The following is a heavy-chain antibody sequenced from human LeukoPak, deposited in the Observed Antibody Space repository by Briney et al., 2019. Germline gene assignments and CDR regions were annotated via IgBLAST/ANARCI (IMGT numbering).Heavy chain of an antibody. D-gene: IGHD1-7*01. CDR2: INPNSGGT. CDR3: ARERFQAGTKAFDI. CDR1: GYTFTGYY. J-gene: IGHJ3*02. V-gene: IGHV1-2*02. Sequence: ASVKVSCKASGYTFTGYYMHWVRQAPEQGLEWMGWINPNSGGTNYAQKFQGRVTMTRDTSISTAYMELSRLRSDDTAVYYCARERFQAGTKAFDIWGQGTMVTVSS.